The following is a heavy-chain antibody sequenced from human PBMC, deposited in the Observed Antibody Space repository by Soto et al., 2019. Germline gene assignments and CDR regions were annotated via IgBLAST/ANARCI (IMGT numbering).Heavy chain of an antibody. CDR1: GGTFSSYT. CDR2: IIPILGIA. J-gene: IGHJ3*02. D-gene: IGHD2-2*01. V-gene: IGHV1-69*02. Sequence: SVKVSCKASGGTFSSYTISWVRQAPGQGLEWMGRIIPILGIANYAQKFQGRVTITADKSTSTAYMELSSLRSEDTAVYYCARGLSCSSTSCRVGAFDIWGKGTMVTVSS. CDR3: ARGLSCSSTSCRVGAFDI.